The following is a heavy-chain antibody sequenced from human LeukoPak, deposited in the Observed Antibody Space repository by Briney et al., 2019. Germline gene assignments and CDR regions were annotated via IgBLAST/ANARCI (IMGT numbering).Heavy chain of an antibody. J-gene: IGHJ3*02. D-gene: IGHD3-22*01. V-gene: IGHV4-38-2*01. Sequence: SETLSLTCAVSGYSISSGYYWGWIRQPPGKGLERIGSIYHSGSTYYNPSLKSRVTISVDTSKNQFSLKLSSVTAADTAVYYCARQDYYDSSVIDAFDIWGQGTMVTASS. CDR1: GYSISSGYY. CDR3: ARQDYYDSSVIDAFDI. CDR2: IYHSGST.